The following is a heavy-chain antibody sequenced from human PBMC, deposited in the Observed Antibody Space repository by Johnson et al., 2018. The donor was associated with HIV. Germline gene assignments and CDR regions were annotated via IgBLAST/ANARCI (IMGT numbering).Heavy chain of an antibody. CDR3: ARARAGSGYYGGLGNAFDT. V-gene: IGHV3-20*04. D-gene: IGHD5-12*01. CDR1: GFTFNEYA. CDR2: INWNGGIS. Sequence: VQLVESGGGVVRPGESLRLSCAGSGFTFNEYAMSWVRQTPGKGLEWVSGINWNGGISGHLDSVKGRFTISRDNAKNSLYLQMNSRRAEDTALYYCARARAGSGYYGGLGNAFDTWGQGTMVTVSS. J-gene: IGHJ3*02.